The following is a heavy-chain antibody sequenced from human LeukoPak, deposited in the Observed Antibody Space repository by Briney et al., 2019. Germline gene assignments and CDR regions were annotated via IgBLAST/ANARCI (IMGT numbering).Heavy chain of an antibody. CDR3: ARDSSSWNGWFDP. J-gene: IGHJ5*02. CDR1: GGSISNYF. D-gene: IGHD6-13*01. CDR2: IYCSGST. V-gene: IGHV4-59*01. Sequence: SETLSLTCTVSGGSISNYFWSWIRQPPGKGLQWIGYIYCSGSTNYNPSLKSRVTISVDTSKNQFSLKLSSVTAADTAVYYCARDSSSWNGWFDPWGQGTLVTVSS.